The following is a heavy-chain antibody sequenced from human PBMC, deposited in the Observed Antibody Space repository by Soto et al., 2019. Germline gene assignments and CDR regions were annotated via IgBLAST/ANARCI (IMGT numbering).Heavy chain of an antibody. J-gene: IGHJ5*02. CDR2: ISAYNGNT. CDR1: GYTFTSYG. Sequence: ASVKVSCKASGYTFTSYGISWVRQAPGQGLEWMGWISAYNGNTNYAQKPQGRVTMTTDTSTSTAYMELRSLRSDDTAVYYCARAGYYDILTGYLRYNRFDPWGQGTLVTVSS. V-gene: IGHV1-18*01. CDR3: ARAGYYDILTGYLRYNRFDP. D-gene: IGHD3-9*01.